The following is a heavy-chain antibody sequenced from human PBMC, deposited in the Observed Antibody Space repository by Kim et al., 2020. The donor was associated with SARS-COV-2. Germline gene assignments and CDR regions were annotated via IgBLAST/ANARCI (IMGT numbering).Heavy chain of an antibody. CDR3: ARLPGLTDYDILTGYYLPYYYYYGMDV. D-gene: IGHD3-9*01. Sequence: ASVKVSCKASGYTFTSYAMNWVRQAPGRGLEWMGWINTNTGNPTYAQGFTGRFVFSLDTSVSTAYLQISSLKAEDTAVYYCARLPGLTDYDILTGYYLPYYYYYGMDVWGKGTTVTVST. CDR1: GYTFTSYA. J-gene: IGHJ6*04. V-gene: IGHV7-4-1*02. CDR2: INTNTGNP.